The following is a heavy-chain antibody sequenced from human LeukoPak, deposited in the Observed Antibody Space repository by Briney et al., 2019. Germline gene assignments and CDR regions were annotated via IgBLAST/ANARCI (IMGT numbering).Heavy chain of an antibody. CDR3: TRDTYYGSGNY. J-gene: IGHJ4*02. V-gene: IGHV4-61*02. Sequence: SQTLSLTCTVSGGSISSGSYYWSWIRQPAGKGLEWIGRIYTSGSTDYNPSLKSRVTISVDTSKNQFSLKLSSVTAADTAVYYCTRDTYYGSGNYWGQGTLVTVSS. D-gene: IGHD3-10*01. CDR1: GGSISSGSYY. CDR2: IYTSGST.